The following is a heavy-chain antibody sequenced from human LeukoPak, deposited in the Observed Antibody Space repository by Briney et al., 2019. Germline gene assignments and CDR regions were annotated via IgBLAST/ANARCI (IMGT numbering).Heavy chain of an antibody. CDR1: GGSFSGYY. J-gene: IGHJ5*02. CDR3: ARRRPYCSSTSCYRGGWFDP. D-gene: IGHD2-2*02. Sequence: SETLSLTCAVYGGSFSGYYWSWIRQPPGKGLEWIGEINHSGSTNYNPSLKSRVTISVDTSKNQFSLKLSPVTAADTAVYYCARRRPYCSSTSCYRGGWFDPWGQGTLVTVSS. CDR2: INHSGST. V-gene: IGHV4-34*01.